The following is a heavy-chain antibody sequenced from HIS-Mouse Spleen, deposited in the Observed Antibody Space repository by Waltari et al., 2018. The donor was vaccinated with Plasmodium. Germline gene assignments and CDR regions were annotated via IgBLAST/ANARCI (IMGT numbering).Heavy chain of an antibody. CDR1: GFTARRNS. D-gene: IGHD6-6*01. CDR2: IYSGGST. J-gene: IGHJ3*02. CDR3: ARGMKSSSSAFDI. Sequence: EVQLVESGGGLIQPGGSLRLSCAASGFTARRNSVSWVRKAPGKGLEWVSVIYSGGSTYYADSVKGRFTISRDNSKNTLYLQMNSLRAEDTAVYYCARGMKSSSSAFDIWGQGTMVTVSS. V-gene: IGHV3-53*01.